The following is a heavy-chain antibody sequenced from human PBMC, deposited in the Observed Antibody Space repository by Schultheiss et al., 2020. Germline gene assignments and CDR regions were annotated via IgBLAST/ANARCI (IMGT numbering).Heavy chain of an antibody. CDR3: ARDPAGSGWALDI. V-gene: IGHV3-64*01. CDR1: GFTFSSYA. Sequence: GESLKISCAASGFTFSSYAMHWVRQAPGKGLEYVSAISSNGGSTYYANSVKGRFTISRDNSKNMVHLQMNSLRGEDTAVYYCARDPAGSGWALDIWGQGTMVTVSS. J-gene: IGHJ3*02. CDR2: ISSNGGST.